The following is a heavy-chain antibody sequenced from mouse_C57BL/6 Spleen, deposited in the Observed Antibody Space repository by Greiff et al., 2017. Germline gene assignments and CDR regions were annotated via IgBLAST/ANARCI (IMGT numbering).Heavy chain of an antibody. D-gene: IGHD2-1*01. CDR1: GFTFSSYA. CDR3: ARDRYGNYRYYFDY. V-gene: IGHV5-4*01. J-gene: IGHJ2*01. CDR2: ISDGGSYT. Sequence: DVKLVESGGGLVKPGGSLKLSCAASGFTFSSYAMSWVRQTPEKRLEWVATISDGGSYTYYPDNVKGRFTISRDNAKNNLYLQMSHLKSEDTAMYYCARDRYGNYRYYFDYWGQGTTLTVSS.